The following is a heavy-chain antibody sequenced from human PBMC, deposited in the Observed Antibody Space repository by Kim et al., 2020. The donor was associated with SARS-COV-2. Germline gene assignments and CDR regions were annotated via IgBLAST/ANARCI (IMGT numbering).Heavy chain of an antibody. V-gene: IGHV3-15*01. Sequence: GGSLRLSCAASGFTFSNAWMSWVRQAPGKGLEWVGRIKSKTDGGTTDYAAPVKGRFTISRDDSKNTLYLQMNSLKTEGTAVYYCTTPIRLARYSSGWYHYYYGMDVWGQETTVTVSS. CDR1: GFTFSNAW. CDR3: TTPIRLARYSSGWYHYYYGMDV. D-gene: IGHD6-19*01. CDR2: IKSKTDGGTT. J-gene: IGHJ6*02.